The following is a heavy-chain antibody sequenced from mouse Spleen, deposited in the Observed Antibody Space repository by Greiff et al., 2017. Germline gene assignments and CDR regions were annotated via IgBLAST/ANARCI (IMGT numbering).Heavy chain of an antibody. CDR1: GFTFSDYY. J-gene: IGHJ1*01. V-gene: IGHV5-4*02. CDR3: ARDQNGSSFYWYFDV. Sequence: EVKLEESGGGLVKPGGSLKLSCAASGFTFSDYYMYWVRQTPEKRLEWVATISDGGSYTYYPDSVKGRFTISRDNAKNNLYLQMSSLKSEDTAMYYCARDQNGSSFYWYFDVWGAGTTVTVSS. D-gene: IGHD1-1*01. CDR2: ISDGGSYT.